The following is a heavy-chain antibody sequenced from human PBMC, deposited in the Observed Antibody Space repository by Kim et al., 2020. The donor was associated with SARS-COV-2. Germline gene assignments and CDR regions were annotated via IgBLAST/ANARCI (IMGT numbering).Heavy chain of an antibody. D-gene: IGHD5-12*01. CDR3: ARASNGYDDWYFDL. J-gene: IGHJ2*01. CDR2: IWYDGSNK. CDR1: GFTFSSYG. Sequence: GESQRLSCAASGFTFSSYGMHWVRQAPGKGLEWVAVIWYDGSNKYYADSVKGRFTISRDNSKNTLYLQMNSLRAEDTAVYYCARASNGYDDWYFDLWGRG. V-gene: IGHV3-33*01.